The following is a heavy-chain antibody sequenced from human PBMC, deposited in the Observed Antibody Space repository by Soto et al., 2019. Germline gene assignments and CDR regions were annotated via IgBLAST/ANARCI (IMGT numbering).Heavy chain of an antibody. CDR1: GFTFSSNA. V-gene: IGHV3-23*01. CDR2: ISGSSGST. J-gene: IGHJ4*02. D-gene: IGHD6-19*01. Sequence: GGSLRLSCAASGFTFSSNAMSWVRQAPGKGLEWISAISGSSGSTYYADSVKGRFTISRDNSKNTLYLQMNSLRAEDTAVYYCAKLPVAGILSPFDYWGQGTLVTVSS. CDR3: AKLPVAGILSPFDY.